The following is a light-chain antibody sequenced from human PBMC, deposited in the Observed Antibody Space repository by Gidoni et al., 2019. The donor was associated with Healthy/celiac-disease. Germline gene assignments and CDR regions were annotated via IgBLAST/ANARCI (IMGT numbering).Light chain of an antibody. J-gene: IGLJ2*01. Sequence: SVSGSPGQSITISCTGTSSDVGGYNYVSWYQQHPGKAPKLMIYDVSNRPSGVSNRFSGSKSGNTASLTISGLQAEDEADYYCSSYTSSSTLDVVFGGGTKLTVL. CDR1: SSDVGGYNY. CDR3: SSYTSSSTLDVV. V-gene: IGLV2-14*03. CDR2: DVS.